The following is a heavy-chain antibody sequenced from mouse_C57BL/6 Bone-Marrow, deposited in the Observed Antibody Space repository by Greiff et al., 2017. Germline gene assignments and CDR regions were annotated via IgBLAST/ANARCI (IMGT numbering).Heavy chain of an antibody. CDR2: IGPGSGST. D-gene: IGHD1-1*01. V-gene: IGHV1-77*01. CDR3: ASYYGSSYSYYFDY. J-gene: IGHJ2*01. Sequence: VQLQQSGAELVKPGASVKIPCKASGYTFTDYYINWVKQRPGQGLEWIGKIGPGSGSTYYNEKFKGKATLNADKSSSTAYMQLSSLTSEDSEVYCCASYYGSSYSYYFDYWGQGTTLTVSS. CDR1: GYTFTDYY.